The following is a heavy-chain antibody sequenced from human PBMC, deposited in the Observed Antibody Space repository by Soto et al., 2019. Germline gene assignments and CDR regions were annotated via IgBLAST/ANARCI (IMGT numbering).Heavy chain of an antibody. CDR1: GFTFKDYH. CDR2: ISYDGSKK. V-gene: IGHV3-30*18. J-gene: IGHJ4*02. D-gene: IGHD3-22*01. CDR3: AKDTYYHDTSGYYVFDY. Sequence: TGGALRLSCAASGFTFKDYHMTLIRPAPGKGLEWVAVISYDGSKKNYLDSVKGRFTISRDNSKNTMYLEMNSLRAEDTAIYYCAKDTYYHDTSGYYVFDYWGQGTLVTVSS.